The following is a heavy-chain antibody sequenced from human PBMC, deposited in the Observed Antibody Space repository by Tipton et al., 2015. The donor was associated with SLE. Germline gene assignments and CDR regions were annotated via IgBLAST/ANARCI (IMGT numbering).Heavy chain of an antibody. V-gene: IGHV4-61*02. CDR3: ARERLYSSSWFSD. CDR1: GDPMSSSIYY. CDR2: IYASGST. D-gene: IGHD6-13*01. J-gene: IGHJ4*02. Sequence: TLSLTCNVSGDPMSSSIYYWSWIRQPAGKGLEWIGRIYASGSTKYNPSLKSRVTISADTSKKYFSLRLNSVTAADTAVYYCARERLYSSSWFSDWGQGTLVTVSS.